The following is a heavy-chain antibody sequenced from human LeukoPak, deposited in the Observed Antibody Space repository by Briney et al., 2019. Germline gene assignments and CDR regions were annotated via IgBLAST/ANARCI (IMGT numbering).Heavy chain of an antibody. CDR3: ARICSSSWYYYYYGMDV. CDR2: INHSGST. J-gene: IGHJ6*02. Sequence: SETLSLTCAVYGGSFSGYYWSWIRQPPGKGLEWIREINHSGSTNYNPSLKSRVTISVDTSKNQFSLKLSSVTAADTAVYYCARICSSSWYYYYYGMDVWGQGTTVTVSS. D-gene: IGHD6-13*01. V-gene: IGHV4-34*01. CDR1: GGSFSGYY.